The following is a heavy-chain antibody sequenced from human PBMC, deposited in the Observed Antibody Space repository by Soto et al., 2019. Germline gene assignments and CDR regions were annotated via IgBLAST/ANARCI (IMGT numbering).Heavy chain of an antibody. J-gene: IGHJ4*02. V-gene: IGHV1-46*01. CDR3: AASPVDTAMVGELYDF. D-gene: IGHD5-18*01. CDR1: GYTFTSYY. Sequence: ASVKVSCEASGYTFTSYYMHWVRQAPGQGLEWMGIINPSGGSTNYAQKFQGRVTMTRDTSTSTVYMDLSSLRSEDTAVYYCAASPVDTAMVGELYDFWGQGTLVTVSS. CDR2: INPSGGST.